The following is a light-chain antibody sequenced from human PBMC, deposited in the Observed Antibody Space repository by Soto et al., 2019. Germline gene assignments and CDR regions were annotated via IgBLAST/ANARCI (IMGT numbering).Light chain of an antibody. V-gene: IGKV3-20*01. J-gene: IGKJ1*01. CDR1: QSVSSSY. Sequence: EIVMTHSPATLSLSQRERATLSCRASQSVSSSYLAWYQQTPGQAPRLLIYGASSRATGIPDRFSGSGSGTDFTLTISRLEPEDFAVYYCQQYGSSPRTFGQGTKVDI. CDR3: QQYGSSPRT. CDR2: GAS.